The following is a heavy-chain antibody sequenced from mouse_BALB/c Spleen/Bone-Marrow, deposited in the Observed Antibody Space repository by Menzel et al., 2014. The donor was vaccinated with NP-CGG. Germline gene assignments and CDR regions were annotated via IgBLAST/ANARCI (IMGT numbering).Heavy chain of an antibody. CDR3: ARSADWYFDV. CDR2: ISYSGST. V-gene: IGHV3-2*02. CDR1: GYSITSDYA. Sequence: EVQLVESGPGLVKPSQCLSLTCTVTGYSITSDYAWNWIRQFPGNKLEWMDYISYSGSTSYNPSLKSRISITRDTSKNQFFLQLNSVTAEDTATYYCARSADWYFDVWGAGTTVTVSS. J-gene: IGHJ1*01.